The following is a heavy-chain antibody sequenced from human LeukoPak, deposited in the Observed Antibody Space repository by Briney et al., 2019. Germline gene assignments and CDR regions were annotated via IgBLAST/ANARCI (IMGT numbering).Heavy chain of an antibody. CDR1: GGAINSYH. J-gene: IGHJ4*02. D-gene: IGHD5-12*01. CDR3: ARAGGYSGYASN. V-gene: IGHV4-59*01. Sequence: SETLSLTCPVSGGAINSYHWTWIRPPPGEGLEWIASIYYIGSPKYNPSLEGRVTISVDASKNQFSLNLSSVGAADTAVYYCARAGGYSGYASNWGQGTLVTVSS. CDR2: IYYIGSP.